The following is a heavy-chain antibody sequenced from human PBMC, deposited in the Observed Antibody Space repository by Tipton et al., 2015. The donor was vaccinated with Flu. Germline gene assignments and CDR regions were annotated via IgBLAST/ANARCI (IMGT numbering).Heavy chain of an antibody. CDR1: GFTFSSYD. V-gene: IGHV3-30*02. CDR2: IRYDGSNK. Sequence: SLRLSCAASGFTFSSYDMDWVRQAPGKGLEWVAFIRYDGSNKYYADSVKGRFTISRDNSKNTLYLQMNSLRAEDTAVYYCAKTPEFSSSWYTPTDGHYYYGMDVWGQGTTVTVSS. CDR3: AKTPEFSSSWYTPTDGHYYYGMDV. J-gene: IGHJ6*02. D-gene: IGHD6-13*01.